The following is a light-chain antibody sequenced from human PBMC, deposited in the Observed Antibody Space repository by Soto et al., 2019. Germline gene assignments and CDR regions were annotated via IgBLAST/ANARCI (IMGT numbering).Light chain of an antibody. Sequence: IQMTQAPSSLSASVGDRVTITCRASQDISNSLNWYQQKPGEAPKFLIYAASTLQSGVPSRFSGSGSGTEFTRTISSLQPEDFATYYCQQRYTPPRTFGQGTKVEI. CDR2: AAS. CDR3: QQRYTPPRT. V-gene: IGKV1-39*01. CDR1: QDISNS. J-gene: IGKJ1*01.